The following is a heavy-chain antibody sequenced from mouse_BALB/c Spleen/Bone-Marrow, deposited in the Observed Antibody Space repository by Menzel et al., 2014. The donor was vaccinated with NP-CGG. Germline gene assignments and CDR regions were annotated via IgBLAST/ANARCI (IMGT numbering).Heavy chain of an antibody. CDR3: ARTEYYRYDGAMDY. CDR2: ISCYNGAT. CDR1: GYSFTGYY. Sequence: LVKTGASVKISCKASGYSFTGYYMHWVKQSHGKSLEWIGYISCYNGATSYNQKSKGKATFTVDTSSSTAYMQFNSLTSEDSAVYYCARTEYYRYDGAMDYWGQGTSVTVSS. J-gene: IGHJ4*01. V-gene: IGHV1S34*01. D-gene: IGHD2-14*01.